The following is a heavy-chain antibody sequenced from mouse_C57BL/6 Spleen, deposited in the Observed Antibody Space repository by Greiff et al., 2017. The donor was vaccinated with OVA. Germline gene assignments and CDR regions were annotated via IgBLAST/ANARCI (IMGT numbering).Heavy chain of an antibody. CDR1: GFTFSDYG. D-gene: IGHD6-1*01. V-gene: IGHV5-17*01. CDR2: ISSGSSTI. CDR3: AREKFPGADFDY. J-gene: IGHJ2*01. Sequence: DVKLVESGGGLVKPGGSLKLSCAASGFTFSDYGMHWVRQAPEKGLEWVAYISSGSSTISYAATVTGRFTISRDNAKNTLFLQMTSLRSEDTAMYYCAREKFPGADFDYWGQGTTLTVSS.